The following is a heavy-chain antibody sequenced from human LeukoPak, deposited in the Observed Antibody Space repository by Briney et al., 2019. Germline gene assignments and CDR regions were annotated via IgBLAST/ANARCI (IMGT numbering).Heavy chain of an antibody. V-gene: IGHV5-51*01. CDR3: ARHGSGYYGSGSYYNYDDY. CDR1: GYSFTSYW. CDR2: IYPGDSDT. Sequence: GESLKISCKGSGYSFTSYWIGWVRQMPGKGLEWMGIIYPGDSDTRYSPSFQGQVTISADKTISTAYLQWSSLKASDTAMYYCARHGSGYYGSGSYYNYDDYWGQGTLVTVSS. J-gene: IGHJ4*02. D-gene: IGHD3-10*01.